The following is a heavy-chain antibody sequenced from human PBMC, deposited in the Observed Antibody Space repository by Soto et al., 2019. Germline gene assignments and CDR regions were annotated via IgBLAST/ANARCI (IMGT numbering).Heavy chain of an antibody. CDR2: IYYSGST. CDR1: GGSISSSSYY. J-gene: IGHJ4*02. V-gene: IGHV4-39*01. D-gene: IGHD6-19*01. CDR3: ARLIGWAIAVAGTIDY. Sequence: PSETLSLTCTVSGGSISSSSYYWGWIRQPPGKGLEWIGSIYYSGSTYYNPSLKSRVTISVDTSKNQFSLKLSSVTAADTAVYYCARLIGWAIAVAGTIDYWGQGTLVTVSS.